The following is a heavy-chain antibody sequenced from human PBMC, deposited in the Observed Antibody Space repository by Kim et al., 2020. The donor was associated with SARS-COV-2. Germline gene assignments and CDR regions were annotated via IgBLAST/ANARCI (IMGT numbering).Heavy chain of an antibody. Sequence: SETLSLTCTVSGGSISSSSYYWGWIRQPPGKGLEWIGSIYYSGSTYYNPSLKSRVTISVDTSKNQFSLKLSSVTAADTAVYYCARLDIYYDFWSGYKDYYYYYGMDVWGQGTTVTVSS. V-gene: IGHV4-39*07. D-gene: IGHD3-3*01. CDR3: ARLDIYYDFWSGYKDYYYYYGMDV. J-gene: IGHJ6*02. CDR2: IYYSGST. CDR1: GGSISSSSYY.